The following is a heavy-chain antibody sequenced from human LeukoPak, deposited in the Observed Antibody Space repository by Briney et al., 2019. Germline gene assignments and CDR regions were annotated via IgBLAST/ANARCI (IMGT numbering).Heavy chain of an antibody. V-gene: IGHV3-7*03. Sequence: GGSLRLSCAASGFTFSTYWMNWVRQAPWKGLEWVANIKQDGSEKYYVDSVKGRFTISRDNAKNSLYLQMNSLRAEDTAVYYCARGVVVAAIVDAFDIRGQGTMVTVSS. J-gene: IGHJ3*02. D-gene: IGHD2-15*01. CDR2: IKQDGSEK. CDR3: ARGVVVAAIVDAFDI. CDR1: GFTFSTYW.